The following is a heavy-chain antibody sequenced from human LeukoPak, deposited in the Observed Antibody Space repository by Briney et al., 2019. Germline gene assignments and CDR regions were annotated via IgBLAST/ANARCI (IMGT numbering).Heavy chain of an antibody. D-gene: IGHD6-6*01. Sequence: SETLSLTCAVYGGSFSGYYWSWIRQPPGKGLEWIGEMNHSGSTNYNPSLKSRVTISVDTSKNQFSLKLSSLTAADTAVYYCARGGQQLVRGARKVNWFDPWGQGTLVTVSS. J-gene: IGHJ5*02. V-gene: IGHV4-34*01. CDR2: MNHSGST. CDR1: GGSFSGYY. CDR3: ARGGQQLVRGARKVNWFDP.